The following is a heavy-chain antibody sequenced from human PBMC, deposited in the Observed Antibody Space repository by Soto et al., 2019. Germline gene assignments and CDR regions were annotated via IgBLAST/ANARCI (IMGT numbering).Heavy chain of an antibody. Sequence: QVQLVQSRAEVKKPGASVKVSCTASGYTFISYFVHWVRQAPGQGLEWMGVVNPHAGSTTYAQKFEDRVTTTRDTSTSTVYMELSSLRSEDTAVYYCARIGGYCSGGSCYQGAFDIWGQGTMVIVSS. CDR1: GYTFISYF. V-gene: IGHV1-46*01. J-gene: IGHJ3*02. CDR2: VNPHAGST. D-gene: IGHD2-15*01. CDR3: ARIGGYCSGGSCYQGAFDI.